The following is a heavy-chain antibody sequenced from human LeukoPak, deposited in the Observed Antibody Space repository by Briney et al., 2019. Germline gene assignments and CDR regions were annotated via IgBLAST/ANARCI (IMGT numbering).Heavy chain of an antibody. CDR1: GFTFDDYT. J-gene: IGHJ6*03. D-gene: IGHD2-2*01. CDR2: IRWDGGTT. V-gene: IGHV3-43*01. CDR3: VEDKGGMPFYYYYMDV. Sequence: PGGSLRLSCAASGFTFDDYTVHWVRQAPGKGLEWVSLIRWDGGTTYYADSVKGRFTISRDNSKNSLFLQMNSLTTEDTALYYCVEDKGGMPFYYYYMDVWGKGTTVTVSS.